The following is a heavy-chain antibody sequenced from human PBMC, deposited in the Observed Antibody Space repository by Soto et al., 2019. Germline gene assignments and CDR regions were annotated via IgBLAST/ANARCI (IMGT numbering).Heavy chain of an antibody. CDR3: ARDNYEGRVGNWFES. V-gene: IGHV3-21*06. CDR1: GFTFSRYG. J-gene: IGHJ5*01. Sequence: GGSLRLSCAASGFTFSRYGMNWLRQAPGKGLEWVASISSSTSYVYYADSVKGRFSTSRDNAKNILYLEMYALRSEDTAIYYCARDNYEGRVGNWFESWGQGTLVTVSS. D-gene: IGHD3-3*01. CDR2: ISSSTSYV.